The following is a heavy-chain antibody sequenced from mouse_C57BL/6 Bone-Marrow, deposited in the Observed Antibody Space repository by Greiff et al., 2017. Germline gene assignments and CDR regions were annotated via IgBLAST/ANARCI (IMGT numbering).Heavy chain of an antibody. CDR2: INPNNGGT. D-gene: IGHD1-1*01. CDR1: GYTFTDYN. Sequence: EVQLQQSGPELVKPGASVKIPCKASGYTFTDYNMDWVKQSHGKSLEWIGDINPNNGGTIYNQKFKGKATLTVDKSSSTAYMELRSLTSEDTAVYYCARDYDGSSYDYAMDYWGQGTSVTVSS. V-gene: IGHV1-18*01. CDR3: ARDYDGSSYDYAMDY. J-gene: IGHJ4*01.